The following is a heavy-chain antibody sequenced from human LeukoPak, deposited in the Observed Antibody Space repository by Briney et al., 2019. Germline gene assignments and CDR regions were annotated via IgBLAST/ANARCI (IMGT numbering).Heavy chain of an antibody. D-gene: IGHD5-18*01. Sequence: GGSLRLSCAASGFTFSSYGMHWLRQAPGKGLEWVAVISYDGSNKYYADSVKGRFTISRDNSKNTLYLQMNSLRAEDTAVYYCAKELHLGYSYGFDYWGQGTLVTVSS. J-gene: IGHJ4*02. V-gene: IGHV3-30*18. CDR3: AKELHLGYSYGFDY. CDR2: ISYDGSNK. CDR1: GFTFSSYG.